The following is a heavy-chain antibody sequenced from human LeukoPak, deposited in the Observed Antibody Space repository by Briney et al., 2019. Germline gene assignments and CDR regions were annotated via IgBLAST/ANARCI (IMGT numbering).Heavy chain of an antibody. CDR3: ARGPMSNQYFHH. J-gene: IGHJ1*01. CDR2: INAGNGNT. Sequence: GASVKVSCKASGYTFTSYAMHWVRQAPGQRLEWMGWINAGNGNTKYSQKFQGRVTITRDTSASTAYMELSSLRSEDTAVYYCARGPMSNQYFHHWGQGTLVTVSS. V-gene: IGHV1-3*01. CDR1: GYTFTSYA.